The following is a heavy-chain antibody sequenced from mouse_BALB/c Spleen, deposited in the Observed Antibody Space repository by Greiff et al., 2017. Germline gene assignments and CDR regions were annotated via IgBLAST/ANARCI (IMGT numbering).Heavy chain of an antibody. Sequence: EVMLVESGGGLVQPGGSLRLSCATSGFTFTDYYMSWVRQPPGKALEWLGFIRNKANGYTTEYSASVKGRFTISRDNSQSILYLQMNTLRAEDSATYYCARGKDYVSYYAMDYWGQGTSVTVSS. D-gene: IGHD2-4*01. CDR1: GFTFTDYY. V-gene: IGHV7-3*02. J-gene: IGHJ4*01. CDR3: ARGKDYVSYYAMDY. CDR2: IRNKANGYTT.